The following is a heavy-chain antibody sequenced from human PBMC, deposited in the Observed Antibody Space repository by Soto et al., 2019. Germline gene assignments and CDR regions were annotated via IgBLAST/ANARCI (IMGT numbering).Heavy chain of an antibody. Sequence: SETLSLTCTVSGGSVSSGSYYWSWIRQPPGKELEWIGNIYYSGSTNYNPSLKSRVTISVDTSKNQFSLKLSSVTAADTDVYYCARDRQLARLFDYWGQGTLVTVSS. D-gene: IGHD1-1*01. CDR3: ARDRQLARLFDY. CDR1: GGSVSSGSYY. V-gene: IGHV4-61*01. CDR2: IYYSGST. J-gene: IGHJ4*02.